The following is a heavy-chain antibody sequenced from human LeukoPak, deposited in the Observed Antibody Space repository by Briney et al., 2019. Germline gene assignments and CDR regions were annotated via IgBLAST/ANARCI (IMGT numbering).Heavy chain of an antibody. CDR1: GFTFGDYA. V-gene: IGHV3-49*04. Sequence: GRSLRLSCTASGFTFGDYAMSWVRQAPGKGLEWVGFIRSKAYGGTTEYAASVKGRFTISRDDSKSIAYLQMNSLKTEDTAVYYCTSSYDSSGTSFDYWGQGTLVTVSS. CDR3: TSSYDSSGTSFDY. J-gene: IGHJ4*02. CDR2: IRSKAYGGTT. D-gene: IGHD3-22*01.